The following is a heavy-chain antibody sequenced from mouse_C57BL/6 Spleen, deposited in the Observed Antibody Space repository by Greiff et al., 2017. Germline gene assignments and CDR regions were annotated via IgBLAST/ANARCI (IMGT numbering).Heavy chain of an antibody. V-gene: IGHV5-17*01. CDR1: GFTFSDYG. CDR2: ISSGSSTI. J-gene: IGHJ2*01. Sequence: EVKLVESGGGLVKPGGSLKLSCAASGFTFSDYGMHWVRQAPETGLEWVAYISSGSSTIYYADTVKGRFTISRDNAKNTLFLQMTSLRSEDTAMYYCARDDGYYFDYWGQGTTLTVSS. D-gene: IGHD2-3*01. CDR3: ARDDGYYFDY.